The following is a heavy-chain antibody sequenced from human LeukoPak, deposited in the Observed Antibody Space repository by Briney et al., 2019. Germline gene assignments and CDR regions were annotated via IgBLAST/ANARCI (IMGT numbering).Heavy chain of an antibody. CDR2: ISSSSYI. Sequence: PGGSLRLSRATTGFTFSIHSMNWLRQAPGKGLEWVSSISSSSYIYYADSVKGRFTISRDNAKNSLYLQMNSLRAEDTAVYYCARALNAYYYDSSGYSGIGYWGQGTLVTVSS. J-gene: IGHJ4*02. CDR3: ARALNAYYYDSSGYSGIGY. V-gene: IGHV3-21*01. CDR1: GFTFSIHS. D-gene: IGHD3-22*01.